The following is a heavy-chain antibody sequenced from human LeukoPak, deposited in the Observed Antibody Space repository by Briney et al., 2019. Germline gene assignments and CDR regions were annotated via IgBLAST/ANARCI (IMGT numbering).Heavy chain of an antibody. CDR1: GFTFSSYA. CDR2: ISGSGGST. J-gene: IGHJ4*02. D-gene: IGHD3-10*01. CDR3: AKVDYYGSGSPAPDY. Sequence: PGGSLRLTCAASGFTFSSYAMSWVRQAPGKGLEWVSAISGSGGSTYYADSVKGRFTISRDNSKNTLYLQMNSLRAEDTAVYYCAKVDYYGSGSPAPDYWGQGTLVTVSS. V-gene: IGHV3-23*01.